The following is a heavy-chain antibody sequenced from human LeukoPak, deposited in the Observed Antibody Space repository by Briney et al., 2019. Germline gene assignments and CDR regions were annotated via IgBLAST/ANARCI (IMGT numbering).Heavy chain of an antibody. J-gene: IGHJ2*01. CDR3: ARSLSRTIFGVVITHWYFDL. CDR2: IYTSGST. CDR1: GGSISSGDYY. V-gene: IGHV4-61*02. D-gene: IGHD3-3*01. Sequence: SQTLSLTCTVSGGSISSGDYYWSWIRQPAGKGLEWIGRIYTSGSTNYNPSLKSRVTMSVDTSKNQFSLKLSSVTAADTAVYYCARSLSRTIFGVVITHWYFDLWGRGTLVTVSS.